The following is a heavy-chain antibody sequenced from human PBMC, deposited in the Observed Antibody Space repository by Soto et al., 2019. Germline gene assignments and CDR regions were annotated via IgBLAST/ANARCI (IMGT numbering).Heavy chain of an antibody. J-gene: IGHJ3*02. CDR1: GFTFSSYA. CDR2: ISGSGGST. CDR3: ARDRDNYDFWSGQRDAFDI. V-gene: IGHV3-23*01. Sequence: GGSLRLSCAASGFTFSSYAMSWVRQAPGKGLEWVSAISGSGGSTYYADSVKGRFTISRDNSKNTLYLQMNSLRAEDTAVYYCARDRDNYDFWSGQRDAFDIWGQGTMVTVSS. D-gene: IGHD3-3*01.